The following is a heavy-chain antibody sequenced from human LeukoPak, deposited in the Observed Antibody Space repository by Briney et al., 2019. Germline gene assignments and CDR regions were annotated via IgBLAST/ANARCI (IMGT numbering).Heavy chain of an antibody. CDR1: GFTFDDYA. D-gene: IGHD3-10*01. V-gene: IGHV3-43D*03. J-gene: IGHJ4*02. CDR3: AKDMAAYYYASGNIDY. Sequence: GGSLRLSCATSGFTFDDYAMHWVRQAPGKGLEWVSLISWDGGGTYYADTVKGRFTISRDNSKNSLYLQMNSLRAEDTALYYCAKDMAAYYYASGNIDYWGQGTLVTVSS. CDR2: ISWDGGGT.